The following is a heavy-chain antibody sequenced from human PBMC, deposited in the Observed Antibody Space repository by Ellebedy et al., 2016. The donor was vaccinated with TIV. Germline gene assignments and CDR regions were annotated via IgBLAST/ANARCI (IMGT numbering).Heavy chain of an antibody. J-gene: IGHJ4*02. CDR3: ARKGLRNGYKALDY. CDR2: INHSGST. V-gene: IGHV4-34*01. CDR1: GGSFSGYY. Sequence: SETLSLXXAVYGGSFSGYYWSWIRQPPGKGLEWIGEINHSGSTNYNPSLKSRVTTSVDTSKNQFSLKLSSVTAADTAVYYCARKGLRNGYKALDYWGQGTLVTVSS. D-gene: IGHD5-24*01.